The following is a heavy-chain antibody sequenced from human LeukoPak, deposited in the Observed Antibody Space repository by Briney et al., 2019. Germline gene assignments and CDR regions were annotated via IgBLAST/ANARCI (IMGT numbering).Heavy chain of an antibody. CDR3: ARDLENCSGGSCYYYYYGMDV. CDR1: GFTFSSYG. CDR2: IWYDGSNK. J-gene: IGHJ6*02. Sequence: GGSLRLSCAASGFTFSSYGMHWVRQAPGKGLEWVAVIWYDGSNKYYADSVKGQFTISRDNSKNTLYLQMNSLRAEDTAVYYCARDLENCSGGSCYYYYYGMDVWGQGTTVTVSS. V-gene: IGHV3-33*01. D-gene: IGHD2-15*01.